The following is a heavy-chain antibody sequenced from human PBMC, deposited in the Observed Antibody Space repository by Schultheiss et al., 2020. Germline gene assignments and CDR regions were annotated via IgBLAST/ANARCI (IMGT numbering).Heavy chain of an antibody. J-gene: IGHJ4*02. CDR1: GFTFTDYW. CDR3: AIDTVTRTPGN. Sequence: GGSLRLSCAASGFTFTDYWMTWFRQAPGKGLEWVAHINQDGSAKNFVGSVEGRFTISRDNTKNSLYLQMDSLRAEDTATYYCAIDTVTRTPGNWGQGTLVTVSS. D-gene: IGHD4-17*01. V-gene: IGHV3-7*01. CDR2: INQDGSAK.